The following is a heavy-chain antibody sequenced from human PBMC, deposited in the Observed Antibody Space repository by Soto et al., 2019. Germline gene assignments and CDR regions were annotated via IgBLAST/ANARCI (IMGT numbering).Heavy chain of an antibody. Sequence: QAHLVQSGAAGKKPGASVKVSCKASGYTFTNYYLHWVRQAPGQGLAWMGWINTNSDDTNYAQKFHGRITIIRDTSASTAYMELSSLRFEATAVYFCARDGDCSGTNCYTTHPYYYFAMDVWGQGTTVTVSS. CDR3: ARDGDCSGTNCYTTHPYYYFAMDV. D-gene: IGHD2-2*02. J-gene: IGHJ6*02. V-gene: IGHV1-2*02. CDR1: GYTFTNYY. CDR2: INTNSDDT.